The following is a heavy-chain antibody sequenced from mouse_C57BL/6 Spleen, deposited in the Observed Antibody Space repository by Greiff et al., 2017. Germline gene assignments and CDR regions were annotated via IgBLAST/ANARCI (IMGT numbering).Heavy chain of an antibody. Sequence: VKLMESGAELARPGASVKLSCKASGYTFTSYGISWVKQRTGQGLEWIGEIYPRSGNTYYNEKFKGKATLTADKSSSTAYMELRSLTSEDSAVYFCARFTTVVALDYWGQGTTLTVSS. D-gene: IGHD1-1*01. V-gene: IGHV1-81*01. J-gene: IGHJ2*01. CDR3: ARFTTVVALDY. CDR2: IYPRSGNT. CDR1: GYTFTSYG.